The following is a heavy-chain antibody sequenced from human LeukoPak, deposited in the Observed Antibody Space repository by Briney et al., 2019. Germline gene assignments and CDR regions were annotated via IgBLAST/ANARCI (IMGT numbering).Heavy chain of an antibody. J-gene: IGHJ4*02. CDR3: ARTWHYDSSDYFPFDN. Sequence: KTSETLSLTCTVSGGSIIGYDWSWIRQPPGKGLEWIGYISYTGSTKFSPSLKSRLAMSVDTSSNQFSLHLSSVTAADTAVYYCARTWHYDSSDYFPFDNWGQGTLVTVSS. CDR1: GGSIIGYD. D-gene: IGHD3-22*01. V-gene: IGHV4-59*08. CDR2: ISYTGST.